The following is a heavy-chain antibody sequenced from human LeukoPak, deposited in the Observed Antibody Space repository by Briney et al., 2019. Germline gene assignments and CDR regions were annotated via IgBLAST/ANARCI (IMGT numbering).Heavy chain of an antibody. D-gene: IGHD3-10*01. Sequence: SETLSLTCAVSGYSISGGYYWGWIRQPPGKGLEWIGSIYHSGSTYYNPSLKSRVTISVDTSKNQFSLKLSSVTAADTAVYYCARTPLTMVGIYYFDYWGQGTLVTVSS. CDR3: ARTPLTMVGIYYFDY. CDR2: IYHSGST. V-gene: IGHV4-38-2*01. CDR1: GYSISGGYY. J-gene: IGHJ4*02.